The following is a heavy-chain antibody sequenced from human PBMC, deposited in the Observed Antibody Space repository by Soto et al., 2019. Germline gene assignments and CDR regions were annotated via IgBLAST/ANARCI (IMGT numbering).Heavy chain of an antibody. CDR2: IIPIFGTA. Sequence: ASVKVSCKASGGTFSSYAISWVRQAPGQGLEWMGGIIPIFGTANYAQKFQGRVTITADESTSTAYMELSSLRSEDTAVYYCATYCSNTSCRGGYDYWGQGTLVTVSS. V-gene: IGHV1-69*13. J-gene: IGHJ4*02. D-gene: IGHD2-2*01. CDR1: GGTFSSYA. CDR3: ATYCSNTSCRGGYDY.